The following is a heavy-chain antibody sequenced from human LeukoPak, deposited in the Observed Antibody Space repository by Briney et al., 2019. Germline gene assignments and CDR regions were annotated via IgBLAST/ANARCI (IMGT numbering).Heavy chain of an antibody. CDR2: MTYDGSKR. D-gene: IGHD3-10*01. CDR1: GFTFSSYG. CDR3: ARVTYGSGTYGAFDY. V-gene: IGHV3-30*03. J-gene: IGHJ4*02. Sequence: PGGSLRLSCVVSGFTFSSYGMHWVRQAPGKGLEWVAFMTYDGSKRPYADSVKGRFTISRDDSKNTLYLQMNSLRAEDTAVYYCARVTYGSGTYGAFDYWGQGTLVTVSS.